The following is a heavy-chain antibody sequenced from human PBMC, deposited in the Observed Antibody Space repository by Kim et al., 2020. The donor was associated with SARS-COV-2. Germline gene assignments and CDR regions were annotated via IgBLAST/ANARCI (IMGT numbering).Heavy chain of an antibody. CDR3: ARAGIAVAGKWVLNY. Sequence: ASVKVSCKASGYTFTGYYMHWVRQAPGQGLEWMGWINPNSGGTNYAQKFQGRVTMTRDTSISTAYMELSRLRSDDTAVYYCARAGIAVAGKWVLNYWGQGTLVTVSS. J-gene: IGHJ4*02. V-gene: IGHV1-2*02. CDR1: GYTFTGYY. CDR2: INPNSGGT. D-gene: IGHD6-19*01.